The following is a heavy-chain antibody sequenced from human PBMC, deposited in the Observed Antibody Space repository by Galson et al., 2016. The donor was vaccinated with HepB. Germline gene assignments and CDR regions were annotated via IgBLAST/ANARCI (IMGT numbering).Heavy chain of an antibody. Sequence: SLRLSCAASGFTFSNYAMTWVRQAPGKGLEWVSTINGGTRNTYYADSVKGRFTISRDDSQSTLYLHMNSLRGEDTAVYYCAKDSTPLHWFDSWGQGTLVTVSS. CDR1: GFTFSNYA. CDR3: AKDSTPLHWFDS. J-gene: IGHJ5*01. V-gene: IGHV3-23*01. CDR2: INGGTRNT.